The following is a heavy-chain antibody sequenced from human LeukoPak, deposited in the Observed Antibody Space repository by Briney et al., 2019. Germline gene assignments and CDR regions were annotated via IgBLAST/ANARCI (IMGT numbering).Heavy chain of an antibody. J-gene: IGHJ4*02. CDR3: ARLWGFCSGSSCYSRPY. CDR2: INYSGST. Sequence: SSETLSLTCTVSGDSISSISHYWGWIRQPPGKGLEWIGSINYSGSTYYNPSLKSRVTISVDTSMNQFSLKLSSVTAADTAVYYCARLWGFCSGSSCYSRPYWGQGTLVTVSS. CDR1: GDSISSISHY. V-gene: IGHV4-39*01. D-gene: IGHD2-15*01.